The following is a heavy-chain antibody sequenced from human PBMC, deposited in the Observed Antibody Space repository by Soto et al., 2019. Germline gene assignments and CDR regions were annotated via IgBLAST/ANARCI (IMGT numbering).Heavy chain of an antibody. V-gene: IGHV3-73*01. J-gene: IGHJ3*02. CDR3: TRHMGPRLGYCRGGSCYSDAFDS. D-gene: IGHD2-15*01. CDR2: IRSKANSYAT. Sequence: GGSLRLSCAASGFTFSDSAMHWVRQASGGGLEWVGRIRSKANSYATAYAAAVKGRFTISRDDSKNTAYLPMNSLKTEVTAVYYCTRHMGPRLGYCRGGSCYSDAFDSWGQGTMVTVSS. CDR1: GFTFSDSA.